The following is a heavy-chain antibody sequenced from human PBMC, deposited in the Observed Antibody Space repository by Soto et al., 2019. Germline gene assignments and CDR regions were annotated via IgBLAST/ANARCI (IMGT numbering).Heavy chain of an antibody. CDR3: ARGLLRKWSRGYYDSSGYYYYFDY. CDR2: IIPIFGTA. D-gene: IGHD3-22*01. J-gene: IGHJ4*02. Sequence: SVKVSCKASGGTFSSYAISWVRQAPGQGLEWMGGIIPIFGTANYAQKFQGRVTITADESTSTAYMELSSLRSEDTAVYYCARGLLRKWSRGYYDSSGYYYYFDYWGQGTLVTVFS. V-gene: IGHV1-69*13. CDR1: GGTFSSYA.